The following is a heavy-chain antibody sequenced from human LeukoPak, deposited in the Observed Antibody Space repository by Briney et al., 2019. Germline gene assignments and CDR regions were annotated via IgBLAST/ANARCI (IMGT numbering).Heavy chain of an antibody. V-gene: IGHV3-9*01. Sequence: GGSLRLSCAASGFTFDDYAMPWVRQAPGKGLEWVSGISWNSGSIGYEDSVKGRFTISRDNDKNSLYLQMNSLRAEDTALYYCAKDTVDSSSSGYYYMDVWGKGPTVTVSS. CDR2: ISWNSGSI. CDR3: AKDTVDSSSSGYYYMDV. D-gene: IGHD6-6*01. J-gene: IGHJ6*03. CDR1: GFTFDDYA.